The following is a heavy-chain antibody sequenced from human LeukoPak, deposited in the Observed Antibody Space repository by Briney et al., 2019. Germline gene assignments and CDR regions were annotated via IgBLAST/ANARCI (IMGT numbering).Heavy chain of an antibody. D-gene: IGHD4-17*01. CDR3: ARAGDYATTWGGSYYYGMDV. CDR2: ISSSSSTI. J-gene: IGHJ6*02. Sequence: GGSLRLSCAASGFTFSSYRMNWVRQAPGKGLEWVSYISSSSSTIYYADSVKGRFTISRDNAKNSLYLQMNSLRAEDTAVYYCARAGDYATTWGGSYYYGMDVWGQGTTVTVSS. V-gene: IGHV3-48*01. CDR1: GFTFSSYR.